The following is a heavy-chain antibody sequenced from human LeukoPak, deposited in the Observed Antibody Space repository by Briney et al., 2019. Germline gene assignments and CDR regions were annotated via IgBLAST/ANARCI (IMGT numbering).Heavy chain of an antibody. CDR2: MNPNSGNT. CDR1: GYTFTSYD. J-gene: IGHJ6*02. D-gene: IGHD2-2*01. CDR3: ARGAIDYYYYGMDG. Sequence: ASVKVSCKASGYTFTSYDINWVRQATGQGLEWMGWMNPNSGNTGYAQKFQGRVTMTRNTSISTAYMELSSLRSEDTAVYYCARGAIDYYYYGMDGWGQGTTVTVSS. V-gene: IGHV1-8*01.